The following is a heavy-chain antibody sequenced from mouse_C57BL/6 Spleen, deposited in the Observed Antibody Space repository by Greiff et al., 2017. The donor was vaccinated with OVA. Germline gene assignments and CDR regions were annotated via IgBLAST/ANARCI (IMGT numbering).Heavy chain of an antibody. CDR1: GYTFTDYY. J-gene: IGHJ2*01. D-gene: IGHD2-3*01. CDR2: INPYDGGT. Sequence: EVQLQQSGPVLVKPGASVKMSCKASGYTFTDYYMNWVKQSPGKSLEWIGVINPYDGGTSYNQKFKGKATLTVDKSSSTAYMELNSLTSEDSAVYYCARVMEAFDYWGQGTTLTVSS. V-gene: IGHV1-19*01. CDR3: ARVMEAFDY.